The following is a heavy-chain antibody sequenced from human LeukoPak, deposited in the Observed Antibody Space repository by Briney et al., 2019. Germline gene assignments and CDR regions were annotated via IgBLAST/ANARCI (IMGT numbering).Heavy chain of an antibody. CDR2: NYYSRSP. V-gene: IGHV4-59*08. Sequence: SKTLSLTCTSPGSSISSYYWSWIRQPPRQRLELIGYNYYSRSPNYNPSLKSRFTIAVDTSKKHLSLKPRSVTAAYTAGYYRGRTVNLLWFGESDAFDIWGQGTMVTVSS. CDR3: GRTVNLLWFGESDAFDI. J-gene: IGHJ3*02. D-gene: IGHD3-10*01. CDR1: GSSISSYY.